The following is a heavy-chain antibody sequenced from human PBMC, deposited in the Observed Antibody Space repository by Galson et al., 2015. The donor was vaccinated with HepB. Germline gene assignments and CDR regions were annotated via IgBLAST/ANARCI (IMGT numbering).Heavy chain of an antibody. CDR1: GDSVSSNSAA. CDR3: ARVRLQQLASIMDV. CDR2: TYYRSKWYN. D-gene: IGHD6-13*01. J-gene: IGHJ6*02. Sequence: CAISGDSVSSNSAAWNWIRQSPSRGLEWLGRTYYRSKWYNDYAVSVKSRITINPDTSKNQFSLQLNSVTPEDTAVYYCARVRLQQLASIMDVWGQGTTVTVSS. V-gene: IGHV6-1*01.